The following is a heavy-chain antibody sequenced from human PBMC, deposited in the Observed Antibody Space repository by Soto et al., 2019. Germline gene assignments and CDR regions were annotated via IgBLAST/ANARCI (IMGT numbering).Heavy chain of an antibody. J-gene: IGHJ4*02. D-gene: IGHD2-15*01. CDR3: ARGYCSGGSCYPTPFDY. V-gene: IGHV3-7*01. Sequence: GGSLRLSCAASGFTFSSYWMSWVRQAPGKGLEWVANIKQDGSEKYYVDSVKGRFTISRDNAKNSLYLQMNSLRAEDTAVYYCARGYCSGGSCYPTPFDYWGQGTLVTVSS. CDR2: IKQDGSEK. CDR1: GFTFSSYW.